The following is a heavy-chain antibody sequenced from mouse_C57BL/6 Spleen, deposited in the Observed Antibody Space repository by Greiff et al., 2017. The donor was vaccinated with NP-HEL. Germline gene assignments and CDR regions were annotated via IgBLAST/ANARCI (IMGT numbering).Heavy chain of an antibody. Sequence: VQLQESGPELVKPGASVKLSCKASGYTFTSYDINWVKQRPGQGLEWIGWIYPRDGSTKYNEKFKGKATLTVDTSSSTAYMELHSLTSEDSAVYFCARRKTAQATWFAYWGQGTLVTVSA. CDR2: IYPRDGST. D-gene: IGHD3-2*02. V-gene: IGHV1-85*01. J-gene: IGHJ3*01. CDR3: ARRKTAQATWFAY. CDR1: GYTFTSYD.